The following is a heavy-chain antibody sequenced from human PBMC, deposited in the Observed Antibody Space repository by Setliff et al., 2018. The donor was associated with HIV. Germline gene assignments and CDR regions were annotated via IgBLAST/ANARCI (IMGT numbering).Heavy chain of an antibody. J-gene: IGHJ4*02. D-gene: IGHD3-16*02. Sequence: GGSLRLSCAASGFTFSTYTMNWVRQAPGKGLEWVSSISYSSTYIYYADSVKGRFTISRDNTKNSLYLQMNSLRDEDAAVYYCASSPSWGTYRYGLDYWGQGTLVTVSS. CDR3: ASSPSWGTYRYGLDY. CDR1: GFTFSTYT. V-gene: IGHV3-21*01. CDR2: ISYSSTYI.